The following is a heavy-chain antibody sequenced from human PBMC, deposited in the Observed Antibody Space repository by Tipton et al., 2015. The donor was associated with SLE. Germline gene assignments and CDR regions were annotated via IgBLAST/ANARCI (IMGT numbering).Heavy chain of an antibody. D-gene: IGHD1-26*01. J-gene: IGHJ4*02. CDR2: IYYSGST. Sequence: TLSLTCAVYGGSFSGYYWSWIRQPPGKGLEWIGYIYYSGSTNYNPSLKSRVTISVDPSKNQFSLKLASVTAADTAVYYCARSGGYMSGSYYWGRGTLVTVSS. CDR3: ARSGGYMSGSYY. V-gene: IGHV4-59*01. CDR1: GGSFSGYY.